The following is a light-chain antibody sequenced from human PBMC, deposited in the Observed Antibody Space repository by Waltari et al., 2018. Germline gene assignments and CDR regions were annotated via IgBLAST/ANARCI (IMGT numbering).Light chain of an antibody. CDR1: SSDVGSYNL. CDR3: CSYAGLGVV. V-gene: IGLV2-23*01. J-gene: IGLJ2*01. CDR2: EGS. Sequence: QSALTQPASVSGSPGQSITISCTGTSSDVGSYNLVSWYQQHPGKAPKLMIYEGSKRPGGFSNRFSGSKSGNTASLTISGLQAEDEADYYCCSYAGLGVVFGGGTKLTVL.